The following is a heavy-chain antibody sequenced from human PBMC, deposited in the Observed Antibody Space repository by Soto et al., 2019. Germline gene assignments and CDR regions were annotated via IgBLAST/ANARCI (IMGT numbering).Heavy chain of an antibody. CDR2: IIPIFGTP. J-gene: IGHJ4*02. V-gene: IGHV1-69*01. D-gene: IGHD3-10*01. CDR3: ARDRDDYGSGNYYNRIDF. Sequence: QVQLVQSGAEVKKPGSSVKVSCKASGGIFSTYAISWLRQAPGQGLEWMGGIIPIFGTPNYAQRFQGRVTITADESTSTAYMELSRPISEDTAVYYCARDRDDYGSGNYYNRIDFWGQGTLVTVSS. CDR1: GGIFSTYA.